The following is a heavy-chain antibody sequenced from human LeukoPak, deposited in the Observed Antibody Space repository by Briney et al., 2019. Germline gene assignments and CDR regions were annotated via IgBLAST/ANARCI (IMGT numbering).Heavy chain of an antibody. J-gene: IGHJ3*02. CDR2: INPNSGGT. V-gene: IGHV1-2*02. CDR3: ARNLWFGESSDAFDM. D-gene: IGHD3-10*01. Sequence: ASVKVSCNASGYTFTGYYMHWVRQAPGQGLEWMGWINPNSGGTNYAQKFQGRVTMTRDTSISTAYMDMSSLRSDDTAVYYCARNLWFGESSDAFDMWGQGTMVTVSS. CDR1: GYTFTGYY.